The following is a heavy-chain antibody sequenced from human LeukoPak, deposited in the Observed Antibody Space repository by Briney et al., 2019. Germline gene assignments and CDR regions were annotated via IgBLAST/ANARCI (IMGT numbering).Heavy chain of an antibody. CDR2: ISYDGSNK. CDR3: ARDFGDGFLCYGSVNVGY. CDR1: GFTFSSYG. D-gene: IGHD3-10*01. Sequence: GRSLRLSCAASGFTFSSYGMHWVRQAPGKGLEWVAVISYDGSNKYYADSVKGRFTISRDNSKNTLYLQMNSLRAEDTAVYYCARDFGDGFLCYGSVNVGYWGQGTLVTVSS. V-gene: IGHV3-30*03. J-gene: IGHJ4*02.